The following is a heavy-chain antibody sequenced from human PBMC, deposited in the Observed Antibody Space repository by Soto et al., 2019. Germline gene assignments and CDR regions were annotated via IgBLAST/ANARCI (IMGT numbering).Heavy chain of an antibody. Sequence: EVQLVESGGGLVQPGGSLRLSCAASEFTFSGRSVHWVRQARGKGLVWVSGIDKVGTDSTYGGSVKGRFTSSRDNAKNTVYLQINSLRVEDTAVYYCARGCFGPDVWGKGTTVTVSS. CDR2: IDKVGTDS. V-gene: IGHV3-74*01. CDR3: ARGCFGPDV. J-gene: IGHJ6*03. D-gene: IGHD3-10*01. CDR1: EFTFSGRS.